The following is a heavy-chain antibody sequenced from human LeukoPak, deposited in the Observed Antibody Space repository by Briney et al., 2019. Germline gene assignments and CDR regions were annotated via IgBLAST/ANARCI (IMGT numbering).Heavy chain of an antibody. D-gene: IGHD4-17*01. CDR1: GGSFSGYY. CDR2: INHSGST. Sequence: SETLSLTCAVYGGSFSGYYWSWIRQPPGKGLEWIGEINHSGSTNYNPSLKSRVTISVDTSKNQFSLKLSSVTAADTAVYYCARDYGDYGVYLDYWGQGTLVTVSS. J-gene: IGHJ4*02. V-gene: IGHV4-34*01. CDR3: ARDYGDYGVYLDY.